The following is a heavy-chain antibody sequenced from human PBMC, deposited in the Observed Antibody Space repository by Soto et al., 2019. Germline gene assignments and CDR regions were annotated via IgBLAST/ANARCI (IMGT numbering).Heavy chain of an antibody. CDR1: GGSFSGYY. J-gene: IGHJ6*02. CDR2: INHSGST. Sequence: PSETLSLTCAVYGGSFSGYYWSWIRQPPGKGLEWIGEINHSGSTNYNPSLKSRVTISVDTSKNQFSLKLSSVTAADTAVYYCARGQRYCSSTSCLRYYYYYGMDVWGQGTTVTVSS. D-gene: IGHD2-2*01. V-gene: IGHV4-34*01. CDR3: ARGQRYCSSTSCLRYYYYYGMDV.